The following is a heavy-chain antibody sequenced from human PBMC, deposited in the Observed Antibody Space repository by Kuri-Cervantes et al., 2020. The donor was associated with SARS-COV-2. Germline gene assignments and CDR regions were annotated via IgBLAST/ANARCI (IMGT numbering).Heavy chain of an antibody. V-gene: IGHV3-30-3*01. J-gene: IGHJ1*01. D-gene: IGHD6-13*01. Sequence: SCKASGGTFSSYAMHWVRQAPGKGLEWVAVISYDGSNKYYADSVKGRFTISRDNSKNTLYLQMNSLRAEDTAVYYCARDSSTQQLPAEYFQHWGQGTLVTVSS. CDR3: ARDSSTQQLPAEYFQH. CDR1: GGTFSSYA. CDR2: ISYDGSNK.